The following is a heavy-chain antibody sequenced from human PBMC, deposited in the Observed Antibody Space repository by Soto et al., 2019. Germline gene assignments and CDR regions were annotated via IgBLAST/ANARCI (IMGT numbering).Heavy chain of an antibody. V-gene: IGHV3-30-3*01. CDR2: ISYDGSNK. D-gene: IGHD2-2*02. Sequence: GWSLRLSCAASGFTFSSYAMHWVRQAPGKGLEWVAVISYDGSNKYYADSVKGRFTISRDNSKNTLYLQMNSLRAEDTAVYYCAREAIGWFDPWGQGTLVTVSS. CDR1: GFTFSSYA. J-gene: IGHJ5*02. CDR3: AREAIGWFDP.